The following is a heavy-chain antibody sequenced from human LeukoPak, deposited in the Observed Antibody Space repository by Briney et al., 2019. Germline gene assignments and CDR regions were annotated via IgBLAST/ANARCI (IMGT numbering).Heavy chain of an antibody. CDR1: GGSFSGYY. J-gene: IGHJ5*02. CDR3: ARHIVVVPAAMSGAWFDP. CDR2: INHSGST. D-gene: IGHD2-2*01. Sequence: SETLSLTCAVYGGSFSGYYWSWIRQPPGKGLEWIGEINHSGSTNYNPSLKSRVTISVDTSKNQFSLKLSSVTAADTAVYYCARHIVVVPAAMSGAWFDPWGQGTLVTVSS. V-gene: IGHV4-34*01.